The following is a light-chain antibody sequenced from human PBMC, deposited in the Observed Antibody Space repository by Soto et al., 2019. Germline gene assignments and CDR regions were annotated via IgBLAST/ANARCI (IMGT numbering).Light chain of an antibody. CDR2: EVN. CDR3: SAYTTSNTLI. V-gene: IGLV2-14*01. CDR1: SSDVGGYDY. Sequence: VLTQPASVSGSPGQSVTISCTGTSSDVGGYDYVSWYQQHPGTAPKLILYEVNNRPSGVSNRFSGSKSGNTASLIISGLQTEDEANYYCSAYTTSNTLIFGTGTKVTVL. J-gene: IGLJ1*01.